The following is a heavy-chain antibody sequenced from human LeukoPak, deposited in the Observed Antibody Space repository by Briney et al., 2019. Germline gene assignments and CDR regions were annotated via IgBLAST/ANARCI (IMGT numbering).Heavy chain of an antibody. CDR3: ARDSASRSYARSGRDRRIDY. CDR2: INHGGST. J-gene: IGHJ4*02. CDR1: GGSFSGYY. Sequence: PSETLSLTCAVYGGSFSGYYWSWIRQPPGQGLEWIGEINHGGSTNYNPSLKSRVTISVDTSKNQFSLKLSSVTAADTAVYYCARDSASRSYARSGRDRRIDYWGQGTLVTVSS. V-gene: IGHV4-34*01. D-gene: IGHD1-26*01.